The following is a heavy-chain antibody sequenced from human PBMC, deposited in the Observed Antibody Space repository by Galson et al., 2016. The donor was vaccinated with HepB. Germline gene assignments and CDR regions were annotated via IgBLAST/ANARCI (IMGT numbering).Heavy chain of an antibody. CDR1: GYTLSEFS. Sequence: SVKVSCKVSGYTLSEFSMHWVRQAPGKGLEWMGSFDPEDGETIYAQKFQGRVTMTEDTSTYTAYMELSSLRSEDTAVYYGATGEWGSSWEYWGQGTLVTVSS. CDR2: FDPEDGET. J-gene: IGHJ4*02. CDR3: ATGEWGSSWEY. D-gene: IGHD6-13*01. V-gene: IGHV1-24*01.